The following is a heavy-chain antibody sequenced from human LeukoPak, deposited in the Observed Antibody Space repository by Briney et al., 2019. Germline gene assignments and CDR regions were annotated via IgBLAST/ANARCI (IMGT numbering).Heavy chain of an antibody. CDR3: ARMYSSGLDY. V-gene: IGHV4-39*01. D-gene: IGHD6-19*01. J-gene: IGHJ4*02. CDR2: IYYSGST. CDR1: GGSISSSSYY. Sequence: SETLSLTCTVSGGSISSSSYYWGWIRQPPGQGLEWIGSIYYSGSTYYNPSLKSRVTISVDTSKNQFSLKLSSVTAADTAVYYCARMYSSGLDYWGQGTLVTVSS.